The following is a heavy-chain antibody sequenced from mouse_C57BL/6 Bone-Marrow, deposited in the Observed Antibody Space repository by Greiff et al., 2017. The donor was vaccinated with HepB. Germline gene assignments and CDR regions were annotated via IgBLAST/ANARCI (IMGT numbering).Heavy chain of an antibody. V-gene: IGHV5-12*01. CDR2: ISNGGGST. CDR3: ARRYDWGYFDV. Sequence: EVQVVESGGGLVQPGGSLKLSCAASGFTFSDYYMYWVRQTPEKRLEWVAYISNGGGSTYYPDTVKGRFTISRDNAKNTLYLQMSRLKSEDTAMYYCARRYDWGYFDVWGTGTTVTVSS. CDR1: GFTFSDYY. J-gene: IGHJ1*03. D-gene: IGHD2-4*01.